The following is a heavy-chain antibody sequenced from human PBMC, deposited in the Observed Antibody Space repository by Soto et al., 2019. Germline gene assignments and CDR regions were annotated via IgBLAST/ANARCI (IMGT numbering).Heavy chain of an antibody. CDR2: INHSGST. Sequence: SETLSLTCAVYGGSFSGYYWSWIRQPPGKGLEWIGEINHSGSTNYNPSLKSRVTISVDTSKNQFSLKLSSVTAADTAVYYCARGLSGASCYGYWGQGTLVTVSS. D-gene: IGHD2-15*01. CDR1: GGSFSGYY. J-gene: IGHJ4*02. V-gene: IGHV4-34*01. CDR3: ARGLSGASCYGY.